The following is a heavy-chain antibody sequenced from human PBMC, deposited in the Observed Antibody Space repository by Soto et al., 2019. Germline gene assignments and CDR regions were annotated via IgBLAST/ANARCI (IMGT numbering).Heavy chain of an antibody. J-gene: IGHJ4*02. CDR2: ISWNSGSI. V-gene: IGHV3-9*01. D-gene: IGHD3-3*01. CDR1: GFICVDYG. Sequence: SLRLSGAASGFICVDYGRHWVRQAPGKGLEWVSGISWNSGSIGYADSVKGRFTISRDNAKNSLYLQMNSLRPEDTALYYCARDRDYSFWSGYYDYWGQGTLVTVSA. CDR3: ARDRDYSFWSGYYDY.